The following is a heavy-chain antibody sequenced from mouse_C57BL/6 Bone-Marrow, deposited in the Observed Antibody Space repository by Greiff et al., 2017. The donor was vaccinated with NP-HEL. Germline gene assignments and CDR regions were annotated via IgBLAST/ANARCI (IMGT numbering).Heavy chain of an antibody. CDR2: FYPGSGSI. Sequence: QVQLQQSGAELVKPGASVKLSCKASGYTFTEYSIHWVKQRPGQGLEWIGWFYPGSGSIKYNEKFKDKATLTADKSSSTVYMELSRLTSEDTAVYFCARHEDLYSNYAWFAYWGQGTLVTVSA. CDR1: GYTFTEYS. CDR3: ARHEDLYSNYAWFAY. J-gene: IGHJ3*01. D-gene: IGHD2-5*01. V-gene: IGHV1-62-2*01.